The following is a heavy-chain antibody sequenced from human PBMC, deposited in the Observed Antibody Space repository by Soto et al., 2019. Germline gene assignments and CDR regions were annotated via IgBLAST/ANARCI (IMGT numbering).Heavy chain of an antibody. CDR3: ARGISGSFSPFDY. CDR2: ISGTAGTT. Sequence: PGGSLRLSCAASGFTFSTYPMDWVRQAPGKGLEWVSAISGTAGTTYYADSVKGRFTISRDNSKNTLYLQMNSLRAEDTAVYYCARGISGSFSPFDYWGQGTLVTVSS. V-gene: IGHV3-23*01. D-gene: IGHD1-26*01. J-gene: IGHJ4*02. CDR1: GFTFSTYP.